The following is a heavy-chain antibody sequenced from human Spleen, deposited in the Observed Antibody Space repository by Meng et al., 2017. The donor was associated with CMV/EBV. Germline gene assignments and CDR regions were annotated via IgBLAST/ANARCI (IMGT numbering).Heavy chain of an antibody. D-gene: IGHD2/OR15-2a*01. V-gene: IGHV4-34*01. CDR2: INHSGST. J-gene: IGHJ4*02. Sequence: LSHTGAVYGGSVSGYYWSWISQPPGKGLEWIGEINHSGSTNYNPSLKSRVTISVDTSKNQFSLKLSSVTAADTAVYYCASGFLGPIDYWGQGTLVTVSS. CDR1: GGSVSGYY. CDR3: ASGFLGPIDY.